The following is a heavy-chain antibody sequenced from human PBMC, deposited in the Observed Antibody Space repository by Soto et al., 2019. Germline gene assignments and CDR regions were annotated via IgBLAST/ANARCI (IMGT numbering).Heavy chain of an antibody. CDR2: LYSGGST. CDR1: GFTVSSNY. D-gene: IGHD5-12*01. CDR3: ARVISYSGYDC. J-gene: IGHJ4*02. Sequence: GGSLRLSCAASGFTVSSNYMSWVRQAPGKGLEWVSILYSGGSTYYADSVKGRFTISRDNSKNTLYLQMNSLRAEDTAVYYCARVISYSGYDCWGQGTLVTVSS. V-gene: IGHV3-53*01.